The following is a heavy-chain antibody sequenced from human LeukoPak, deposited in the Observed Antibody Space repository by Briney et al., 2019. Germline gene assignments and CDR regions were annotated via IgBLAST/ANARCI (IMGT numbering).Heavy chain of an antibody. J-gene: IGHJ4*02. CDR2: IKEDGTEK. CDR3: ARSGSDFDY. V-gene: IGHV3-7*01. CDR1: GLTVSSNC. Sequence: QPGGSLRLSCAASGLTVSSNCMSWVSKAPEKGLEWVANIKEDGTEKNYVDSVKGRFTISRDNAKNSVYLQMNSLRAEDTAVYYCARSGSDFDYWGQGTLVTVSS.